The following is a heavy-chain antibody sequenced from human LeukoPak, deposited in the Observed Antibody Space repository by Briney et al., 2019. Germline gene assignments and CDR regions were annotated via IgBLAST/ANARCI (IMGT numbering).Heavy chain of an antibody. CDR2: IYHSGST. V-gene: IGHV4-38-2*02. J-gene: IGHJ4*02. D-gene: IGHD3-10*01. CDR1: GYSISSGYY. Sequence: KPSETLSLTCTVSGYSISSGYYWGWIRQPPGKGLEWIGSIYHSGSTYYNPSLKSRVTISVDTSKNQFSLKLSSVTAADTAVYYCARLFRVRGVIPDYWGQGTLVTVSS. CDR3: ARLFRVRGVIPDY.